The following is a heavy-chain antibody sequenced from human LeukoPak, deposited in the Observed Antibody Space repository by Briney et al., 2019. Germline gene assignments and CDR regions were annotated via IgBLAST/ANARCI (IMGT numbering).Heavy chain of an antibody. J-gene: IGHJ4*02. Sequence: SETLSLTCTVSGATIKSYYWSWIRQSPGKGLEWIADIHYAGSTNYNPSLKSRVTISVDTSKNQFSLKLSSVTAADTAVYYCASTVTTSGFDYWGQGTLVTVSS. CDR3: ASTVTTSGFDY. V-gene: IGHV4-59*08. CDR2: IHYAGST. CDR1: GATIKSYY. D-gene: IGHD4-17*01.